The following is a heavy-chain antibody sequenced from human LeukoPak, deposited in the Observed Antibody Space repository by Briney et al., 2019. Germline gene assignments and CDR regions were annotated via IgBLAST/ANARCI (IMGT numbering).Heavy chain of an antibody. CDR3: AKDSVDRYSSYNLGY. V-gene: IGHV3-30*02. CDR2: IRYDGSNK. Sequence: GGSLRLSCAASGFTFSSYGMHWVRQAPGKGREWVAFIRYDGSNKYYADSVKGRFTISRDNSKNTLYLQMNSLRAEDTAVYYCAKDSVDRYSSYNLGYWGQGTLVTVSS. CDR1: GFTFSSYG. J-gene: IGHJ4*02. D-gene: IGHD6-13*01.